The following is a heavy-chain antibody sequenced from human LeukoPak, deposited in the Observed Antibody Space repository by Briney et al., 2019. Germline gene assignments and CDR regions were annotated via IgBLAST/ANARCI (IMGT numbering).Heavy chain of an antibody. V-gene: IGHV4-34*01. J-gene: IGHJ5*02. CDR2: INHSGST. Sequence: SETLSLTCAVYDGSFSGYYWSWIRQPPGKGLEWIGEINHSGSTYYNPSLNSRVTISVDTSKNQFSLKLSSVTAADTAVYYCARTYSSSWNWFDPWGQGTLVTVSS. CDR1: DGSFSGYY. D-gene: IGHD6-13*01. CDR3: ARTYSSSWNWFDP.